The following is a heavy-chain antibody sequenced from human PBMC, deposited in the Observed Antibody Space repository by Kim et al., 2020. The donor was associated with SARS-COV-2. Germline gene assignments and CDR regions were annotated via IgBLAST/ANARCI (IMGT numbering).Heavy chain of an antibody. V-gene: IGHV3-30*18. D-gene: IGHD3-9*01. Sequence: GGSLRLSCAASGFTFSSCGMHWVRQAPGKGLEWMAVISYDGSNKYCADSVKGRFTISRDNSKNTLYLQMDSLRAEDTAVYYCAKDYYDILTGTYYFDYWGQGTLVTVSS. CDR1: GFTFSSCG. CDR3: AKDYYDILTGTYYFDY. CDR2: ISYDGSNK. J-gene: IGHJ4*02.